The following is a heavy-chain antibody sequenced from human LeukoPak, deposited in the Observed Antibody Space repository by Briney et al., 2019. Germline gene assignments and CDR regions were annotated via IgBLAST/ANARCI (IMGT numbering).Heavy chain of an antibody. CDR3: ARIMRVDYGTYYFDY. Sequence: PGGSLRLSCAASGFTFSDHYIDWVRQAPGKGLEWVGRARNRGNGYTTQYAASVKGRFTFSRDDSENTVYLQMNSLKTEDTAVYFCARIMRVDYGTYYFDYWGQGTLVTVPS. J-gene: IGHJ4*02. V-gene: IGHV3-72*01. CDR2: ARNRGNGYTT. CDR1: GFTFSDHY. D-gene: IGHD4/OR15-4a*01.